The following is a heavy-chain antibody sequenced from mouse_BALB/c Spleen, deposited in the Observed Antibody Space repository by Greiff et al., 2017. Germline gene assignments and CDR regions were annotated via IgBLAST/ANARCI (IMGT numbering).Heavy chain of an antibody. Sequence: QVQLQQSGAELVKPGASVKLSCKASGYTFTSYWMHWVKQRPGQGLEWIGEIDPSDSYTNYNQKFKGKATLTVDKSSSTAYMQLSSLTSEDSAVYYCARSGWEDAMDYWGQGTSVTVAS. V-gene: IGHV1-69*02. CDR1: GYTFTSYW. CDR2: IDPSDSYT. D-gene: IGHD3-2*02. J-gene: IGHJ4*01. CDR3: ARSGWEDAMDY.